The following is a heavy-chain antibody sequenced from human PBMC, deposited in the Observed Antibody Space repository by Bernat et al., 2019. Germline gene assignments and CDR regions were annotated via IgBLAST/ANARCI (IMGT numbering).Heavy chain of an antibody. CDR1: GFTFSSYW. CDR2: IKQDGSEK. V-gene: IGHV3-7*03. J-gene: IGHJ5*02. Sequence: EVQLVESGGGLVQPGGSLRLSCAASGFTFSSYWMSWVRQAPGKGLEWVANIKQDGSEKYYVDSMKGRFTISRDNAKNSLYLQMNSLRAEDTAVYYCARDPIEYSSSSLVGSWGQGTLVTVSS. CDR3: ARDPIEYSSSSLVGS. D-gene: IGHD6-6*01.